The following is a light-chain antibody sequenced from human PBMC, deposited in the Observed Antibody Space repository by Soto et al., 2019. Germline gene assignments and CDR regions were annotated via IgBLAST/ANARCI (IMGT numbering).Light chain of an antibody. Sequence: QSALTQPRSVSGSPGQSVTMSCTGTSSDVGAYNYVSWYQQYPGKAPKLMISDVSKRPSGVPDRFSGSKSGNTASLTISGLQAEDEADYHCCSYAGSHTWAFGGGTKLTVL. J-gene: IGLJ3*02. V-gene: IGLV2-11*01. CDR3: CSYAGSHTWA. CDR2: DVS. CDR1: SSDVGAYNY.